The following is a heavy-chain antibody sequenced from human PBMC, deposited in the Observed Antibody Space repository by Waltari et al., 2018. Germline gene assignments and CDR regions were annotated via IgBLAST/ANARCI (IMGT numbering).Heavy chain of an antibody. CDR1: GGSISSYY. V-gene: IGHV4-59*01. CDR2: IYYSGST. D-gene: IGHD6-13*01. J-gene: IGHJ5*02. Sequence: QVQLQASGPGLVKPSETLSLTCTVSGGSISSYYWSWIRQPPGKGLEWIGYIYYSGSTNYNPSLKSRVTISVDTSKNQFSLKLSSVTAADTAVYYCARDMAIAAAGTEWFDPWGQGTLVTVSS. CDR3: ARDMAIAAAGTEWFDP.